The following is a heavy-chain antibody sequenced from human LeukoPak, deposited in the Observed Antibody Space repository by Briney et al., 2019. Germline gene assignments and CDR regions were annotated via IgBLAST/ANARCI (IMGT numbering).Heavy chain of an antibody. V-gene: IGHV3-23*01. J-gene: IGHJ2*01. CDR1: RFTFGDYA. Sequence: TGGSLRLSCTASRFTFGDYAMSWVRQAPGKGLEWVSAISGSGGSTYYADSVKGRFTISRDNSKNTLYLQMNSLRAEDTAVYYCARVVGAGYFDLWGRGTLVTVSS. CDR3: ARVVGAGYFDL. D-gene: IGHD1-26*01. CDR2: ISGSGGST.